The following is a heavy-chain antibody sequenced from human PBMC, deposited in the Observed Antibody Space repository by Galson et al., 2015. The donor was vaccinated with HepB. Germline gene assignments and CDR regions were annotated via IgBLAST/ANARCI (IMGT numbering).Heavy chain of an antibody. V-gene: IGHV3-9*01. D-gene: IGHD5-18*01. J-gene: IGHJ3*02. CDR3: VKDSRYSYGYPDAFDM. Sequence: SLRLSCAASGFTFDDYAMHWVRQAPGKGLEWVSGVSWNSANIDYADSVKGGFTISRDNAKNVLHLQMNSLRPEDTALYHCVKDSRYSYGYPDAFDMWGQGTMVTVSS. CDR1: GFTFDDYA. CDR2: VSWNSANI.